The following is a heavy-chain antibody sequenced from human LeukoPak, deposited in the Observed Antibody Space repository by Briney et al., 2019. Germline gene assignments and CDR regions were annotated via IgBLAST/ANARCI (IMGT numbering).Heavy chain of an antibody. D-gene: IGHD1-26*01. CDR3: AKGQVGATGAFYFDY. CDR1: GFIFSSYG. V-gene: IGHV3-30*02. CDR2: IPYDGSNK. J-gene: IGHJ4*02. Sequence: GGSLRLSCAASGFIFSSYGMHWVRQAPGKGLEWVAFIPYDGSNKYYADSVKGRFTISRDNSKYTLFLQINSLRAEDTAVYFFAKGQVGATGAFYFDYWGQGTLVTVSS.